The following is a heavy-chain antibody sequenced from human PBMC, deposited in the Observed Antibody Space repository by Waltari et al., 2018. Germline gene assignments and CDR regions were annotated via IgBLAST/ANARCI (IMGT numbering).Heavy chain of an antibody. V-gene: IGHV4-38-2*01. CDR2: IYHSGST. CDR1: GYSISSGYS. Sequence: QVQLQESGPGLVKPSETLSLTCAVSGYSISSGYSWGWIRQPPGKGLEWIGSIYHSGSTYYNPSLKSRVTISVDTSKNQFSLKLSSVTAADTAVYYCANLGIAVAGNGGYWGQGTLVTVSS. J-gene: IGHJ4*02. CDR3: ANLGIAVAGNGGY. D-gene: IGHD6-19*01.